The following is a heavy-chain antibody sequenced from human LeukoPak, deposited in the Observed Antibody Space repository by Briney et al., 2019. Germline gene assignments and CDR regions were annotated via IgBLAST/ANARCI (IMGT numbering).Heavy chain of an antibody. J-gene: IGHJ4*02. CDR1: GGTFSSYA. Sequence: SVKVSCKASGGTFSSYAISWVRQAPGQGLEWMGGIIPIFGTANYAQKFQGRVTITADESTSTAYMELSSLRSEDTAVYYCARGGRMTYYYDSSGSRLDYWGQGTLVTVSS. D-gene: IGHD3-22*01. V-gene: IGHV1-69*13. CDR2: IIPIFGTA. CDR3: ARGGRMTYYYDSSGSRLDY.